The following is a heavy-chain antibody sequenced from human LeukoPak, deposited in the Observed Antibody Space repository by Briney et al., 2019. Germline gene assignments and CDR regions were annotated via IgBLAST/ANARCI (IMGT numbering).Heavy chain of an antibody. Sequence: ASVKVSCKASGYTFTGYYMHWVRQAPGQGLEWMGWINPNSGGTNYAQKFQGRVTMTRDTSISTAYMELSRPRSDDTAVYYCARAYSGYDFGHYYYYGMDVWGQGTTVTVSS. CDR3: ARAYSGYDFGHYYYYGMDV. CDR1: GYTFTGYY. V-gene: IGHV1-2*02. D-gene: IGHD5-12*01. CDR2: INPNSGGT. J-gene: IGHJ6*02.